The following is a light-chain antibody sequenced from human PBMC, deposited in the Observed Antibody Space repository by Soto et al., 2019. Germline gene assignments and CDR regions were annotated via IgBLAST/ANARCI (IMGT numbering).Light chain of an antibody. V-gene: IGKV1-5*03. CDR3: QQYNSYRYT. Sequence: DIRMTQSPSTLSAYVGDRVTITCRASQSISSWLAWYQQKPGKAPKLLIYKASSLESGVPSRFSGSGSGTEFTLTISSLQPDDFATYYCQQYNSYRYTFGQGTKLEIK. J-gene: IGKJ2*01. CDR2: KAS. CDR1: QSISSW.